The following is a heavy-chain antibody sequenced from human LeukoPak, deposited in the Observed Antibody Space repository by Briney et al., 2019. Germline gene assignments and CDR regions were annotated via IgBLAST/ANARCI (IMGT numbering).Heavy chain of an antibody. D-gene: IGHD2-21*01. V-gene: IGHV3-30*04. CDR2: ISYDASSI. CDR1: GFTFSDFA. Sequence: GWSLRLSCAASGFTFSDFAMHWVRQAPGKGLEWMTIISYDASSIYYAHSVRGRFTISRDNSKNTLYLQMNSLRAEDTAVYYCARERRGDRHDSLDIWGQGTMVTVSS. J-gene: IGHJ3*02. CDR3: ARERRGDRHDSLDI.